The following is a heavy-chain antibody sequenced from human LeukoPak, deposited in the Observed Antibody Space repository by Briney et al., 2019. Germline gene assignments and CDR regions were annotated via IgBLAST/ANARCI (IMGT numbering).Heavy chain of an antibody. J-gene: IGHJ4*02. CDR2: ISHDGSNK. V-gene: IGHV3-30-3*01. Sequence: PGRSLRLSCAASGFTFSSYSMHWVRQAPGKGLEWVAVISHDGSNKYYADSVKGRFTISRDNSKNTLYLQMNSLRAEDTALYYCAKGPLTEVAGTTWDYWGQGTLVTVSS. D-gene: IGHD6-19*01. CDR3: AKGPLTEVAGTTWDY. CDR1: GFTFSSYS.